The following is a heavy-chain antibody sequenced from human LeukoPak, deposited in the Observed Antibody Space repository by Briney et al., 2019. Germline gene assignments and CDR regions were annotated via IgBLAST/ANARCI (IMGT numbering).Heavy chain of an antibody. CDR2: INPSGGST. V-gene: IGHV1-46*03. CDR3: ASTVAGGYSLYYFDY. D-gene: IGHD3-22*01. J-gene: IGHJ4*02. Sequence: GASVKVSCKASGGTFSSYAISWVRQAPGQGLEWMGIINPSGGSTSYAQKFQGRVTMTRDTSTSTVYMELSSLRSEDTAVYYCASTVAGGYSLYYFDYWGPGTLVTVSS. CDR1: GGTFSSYA.